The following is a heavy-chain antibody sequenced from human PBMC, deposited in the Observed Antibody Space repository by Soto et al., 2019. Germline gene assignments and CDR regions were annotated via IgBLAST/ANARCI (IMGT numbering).Heavy chain of an antibody. CDR3: ATPGKVVPVGGDV. V-gene: IGHV3-11*01. J-gene: IGHJ6*02. D-gene: IGHD2-2*01. CDR2: ISSSGSTI. CDR1: GFTFSDYY. Sequence: SLILSCEASGFTFSDYYMSWIRQAPGKGLEWVSYISSSGSTIYYADSVKGRFTISRDNAKNSLYLQMNSLRAEDTAVYYCATPGKVVPVGGDVWGQGTTVTVSS.